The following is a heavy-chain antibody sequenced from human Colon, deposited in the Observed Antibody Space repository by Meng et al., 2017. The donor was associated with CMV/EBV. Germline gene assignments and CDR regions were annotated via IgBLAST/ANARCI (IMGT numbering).Heavy chain of an antibody. Sequence: GGSLRLSCAISEFSLSTYCIHWVRQVPGKGLVWVARIYNDGSNEKYADSVKGRVTIFRDNAKNSFFLHMNSLRGEDSAMYYCARSLKASYSSGWSTTLEYWGQETLVTVSS. V-gene: IGHV3-74*01. CDR3: ARSLKASYSSGWSTTLEY. CDR2: IYNDGSNE. D-gene: IGHD3-22*01. J-gene: IGHJ4*02. CDR1: EFSLSTYC.